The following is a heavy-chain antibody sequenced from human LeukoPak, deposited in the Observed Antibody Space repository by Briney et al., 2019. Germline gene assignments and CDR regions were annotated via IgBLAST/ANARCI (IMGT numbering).Heavy chain of an antibody. D-gene: IGHD3-3*01. J-gene: IGHJ6*02. CDR1: GGSISSYY. V-gene: IGHV4-59*01. Sequence: PSETLSLTCTVSGGSISSYYWSWIRQPPGKGLEWIGYIYYSGSTNYNPSLKSRVTISVDTSQNQFSLKLSSVTAADTAVYYCARVDDFWSGHYYYGMDVWGQGTTVTVSS. CDR2: IYYSGST. CDR3: ARVDDFWSGHYYYGMDV.